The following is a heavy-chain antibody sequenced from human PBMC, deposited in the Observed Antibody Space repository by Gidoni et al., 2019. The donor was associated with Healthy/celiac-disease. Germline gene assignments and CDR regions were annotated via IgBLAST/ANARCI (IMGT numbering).Heavy chain of an antibody. CDR2: ISSNGGST. Sequence: EVQLVESGGGLVQPGGSLRLSCAASGFTFSSYAMHWVRQAPGKGLEYVSAISSNGGSTYYANSVKGRFTISRDNSKNTLYLQMGSLRAEDMAVYYCARGITGTPEVPLFDYWGQGTLVTVSS. CDR1: GFTFSSYA. D-gene: IGHD1-7*01. J-gene: IGHJ4*02. CDR3: ARGITGTPEVPLFDY. V-gene: IGHV3-64*01.